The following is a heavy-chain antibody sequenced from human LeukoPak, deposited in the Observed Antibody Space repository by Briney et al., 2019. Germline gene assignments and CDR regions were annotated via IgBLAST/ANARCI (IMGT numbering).Heavy chain of an antibody. J-gene: IGHJ4*02. Sequence: PGGSLRPSCAASGFTFSSYSMNWVRQAPGKGLEWVANIKKDGSEKYYVDSVKGRFTISRDNAKTSLYLQMNSLRAEDTAIYYCARHLSGVTGYTYGRGIDYWGQGTLVTVSS. V-gene: IGHV3-7*01. CDR3: ARHLSGVTGYTYGRGIDY. D-gene: IGHD5-18*01. CDR1: GFTFSSYS. CDR2: IKKDGSEK.